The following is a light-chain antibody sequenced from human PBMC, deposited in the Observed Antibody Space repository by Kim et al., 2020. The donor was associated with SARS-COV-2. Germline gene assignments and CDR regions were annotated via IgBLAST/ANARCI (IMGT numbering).Light chain of an antibody. CDR1: LNISPW. Sequence: AAGGDRVTITCQASLNISPWLTLYQQRPGKAPKLLIYKTSNLQSGVPSRFSGIGSGTEFTLTISSLQPDDFATYYCQQYNSYSYTFGQGTKLEI. V-gene: IGKV1-5*03. J-gene: IGKJ2*01. CDR2: KTS. CDR3: QQYNSYSYT.